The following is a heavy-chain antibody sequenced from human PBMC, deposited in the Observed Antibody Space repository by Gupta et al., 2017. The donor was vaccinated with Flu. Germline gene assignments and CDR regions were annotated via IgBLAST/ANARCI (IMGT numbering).Heavy chain of an antibody. D-gene: IGHD3-3*01. J-gene: IGHJ3*02. V-gene: IGHV4-31*02. Sequence: IRQHPGKGLEWIGYIYNSGSAYYNPFLKSRVTISVDTSKNQFSLRLSSVTAADTAVYYCARDYDSRRGAFDIWGQGTMVTVSS. CDR2: IYNSGSA. CDR3: ARDYDSRRGAFDI.